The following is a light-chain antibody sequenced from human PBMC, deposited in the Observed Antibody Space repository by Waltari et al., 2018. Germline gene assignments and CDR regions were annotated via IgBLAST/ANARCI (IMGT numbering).Light chain of an antibody. Sequence: SYVLTQSPSVSVAPGETARITCGGDNIRMKDVHWYQQKPGPAPVLVIFNDKERPSGIPVRLSASNSGNTATLSISRVEAGDEADYYCQVWDRSSDHVVFGGGTKLTVL. V-gene: IGLV3-21*04. CDR2: NDK. CDR3: QVWDRSSDHVV. CDR1: NIRMKD. J-gene: IGLJ2*01.